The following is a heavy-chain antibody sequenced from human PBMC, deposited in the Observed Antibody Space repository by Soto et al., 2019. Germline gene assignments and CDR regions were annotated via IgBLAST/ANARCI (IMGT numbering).Heavy chain of an antibody. Sequence: GGSLRLSCAASGFTFSSYGMHWVRQAPGKGLEWVAVISYDGSNKYYADSVKGRFTISRDNSKNTLYLQMNSLRAEDTAVYYCAKAKYIAVAGNTDYWGQGTLVTVSS. CDR3: AKAKYIAVAGNTDY. CDR1: GFTFSSYG. D-gene: IGHD6-19*01. CDR2: ISYDGSNK. V-gene: IGHV3-30*18. J-gene: IGHJ4*02.